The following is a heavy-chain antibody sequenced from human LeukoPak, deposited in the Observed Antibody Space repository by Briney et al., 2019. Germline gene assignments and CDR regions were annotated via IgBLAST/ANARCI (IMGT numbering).Heavy chain of an antibody. Sequence: PGGSLRLSCAASGFTFTGCWMSWVRQTPGKGLEWVASIKQDGGEKFYADSVKGRFTISRDNAKSSLYLQLNSLRAEDTAVYYCARVPGVTRCFDYWGQGILVTVSS. J-gene: IGHJ4*02. CDR1: GFTFTGCW. CDR2: IKQDGGEK. D-gene: IGHD4-23*01. CDR3: ARVPGVTRCFDY. V-gene: IGHV3-7*01.